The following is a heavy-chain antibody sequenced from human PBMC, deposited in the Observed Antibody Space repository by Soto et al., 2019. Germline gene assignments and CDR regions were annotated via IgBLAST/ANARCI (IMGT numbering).Heavy chain of an antibody. D-gene: IGHD2-15*01. CDR1: GFTFSNFG. Sequence: ESGGGVVQPGASLRLSCAASGFTFSNFGMYWVRRAPGKGLEWVAVISNDGSNIQYTDSVKGRFTVSRDNSKNTVHLQMDSLGPDDTAVYYCAKGEGVRGCEPCLDWGQGTLVTVSS. V-gene: IGHV3-30*18. CDR3: AKGEGVRGCEPCLD. CDR2: ISNDGSNI. J-gene: IGHJ4*02.